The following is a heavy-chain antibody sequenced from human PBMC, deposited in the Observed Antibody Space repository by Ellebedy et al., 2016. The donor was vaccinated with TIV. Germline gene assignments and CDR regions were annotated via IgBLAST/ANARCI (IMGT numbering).Heavy chain of an antibody. D-gene: IGHD3-10*01. Sequence: GESLKISCAASGFTFSTYAMRWFRQAPGKGLEWVSALTTGGVTFYADSVKVRFTISSDSSKNTLYLQMNSLRVEDTAVYFCAKDSGRSGWISDYWGQGTLVTVSS. CDR1: GFTFSTYA. V-gene: IGHV3-23*01. CDR3: AKDSGRSGWISDY. J-gene: IGHJ4*02. CDR2: LTTGGVT.